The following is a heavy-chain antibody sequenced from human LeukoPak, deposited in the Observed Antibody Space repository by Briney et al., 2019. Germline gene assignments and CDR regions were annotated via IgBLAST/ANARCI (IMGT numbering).Heavy chain of an antibody. CDR2: IRYDGSNK. CDR1: GFTFSSYG. J-gene: IGHJ4*02. V-gene: IGHV3-30*02. D-gene: IGHD6-6*01. CDR3: AKAPEYSRSPRGY. Sequence: GGSLRLSCAASGFTFSSYGMHWVRQAPGKGLEWVAFIRYDGSNKYYADSVKGRFTISRDNSKNTLYLQMNSLRAEDTAVYYCAKAPEYSRSPRGYWGQGTLVTVSS.